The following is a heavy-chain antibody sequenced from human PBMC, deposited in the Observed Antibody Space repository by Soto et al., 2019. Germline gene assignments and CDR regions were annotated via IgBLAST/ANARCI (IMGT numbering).Heavy chain of an antibody. CDR2: IWNDGSNN. Sequence: QVQLVESGGGVVQPGRSLRLSCAASGFTFNNYGMHWFRQAPGKGLEWLAVIWNDGSNNYYANSVKGRFTISRDNSKNTLYLQMNSLRAEDAAVYYCARRQIPPPTRGAANARGGMDVWGQGTTVTVSS. V-gene: IGHV3-33*01. J-gene: IGHJ6*02. CDR1: GFTFNNYG. D-gene: IGHD6-25*01. CDR3: ARRQIPPPTRGAANARGGMDV.